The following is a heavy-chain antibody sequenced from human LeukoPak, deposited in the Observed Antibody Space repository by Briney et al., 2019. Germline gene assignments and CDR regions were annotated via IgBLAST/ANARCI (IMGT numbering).Heavy chain of an antibody. J-gene: IGHJ4*02. V-gene: IGHV4-61*02. Sequence: PSETLSLTCAVSGYSISSGYYWSWIRQPAGKGLEWIGRIYTSGSTNYNPSLKSRVTISVDTSKNQFSLKLSSVTAADTAVYYCAREAREMGYMMHYWGQGTLVTVSS. CDR3: AREAREMGYMMHY. CDR2: IYTSGST. CDR1: GYSISSGYY. D-gene: IGHD5-24*01.